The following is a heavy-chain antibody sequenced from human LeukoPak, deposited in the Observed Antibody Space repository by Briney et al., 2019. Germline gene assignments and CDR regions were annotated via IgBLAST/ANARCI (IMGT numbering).Heavy chain of an antibody. CDR3: AKDESGYCTSTSCYKWFDP. Sequence: GGSLRLSCAASGFTNYAMSWVRQAPGKGLEWVSTISGNGGNTYYADSVKGRFTISRDNSKNTLYLQMNSLRAEDTAVYYCAKDESGYCTSTSCYKWFDPWGEVTLVTVSS. J-gene: IGHJ5*02. V-gene: IGHV3-23*01. CDR2: ISGNGGNT. CDR1: GFTNYA. D-gene: IGHD2-2*02.